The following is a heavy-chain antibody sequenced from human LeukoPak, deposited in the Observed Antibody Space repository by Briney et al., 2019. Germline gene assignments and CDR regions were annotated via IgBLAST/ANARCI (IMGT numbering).Heavy chain of an antibody. CDR3: ARGRGGLYSGYDSDGF. D-gene: IGHD5-12*01. V-gene: IGHV1-8*01. J-gene: IGHJ4*02. CDR1: GYTFTNYD. Sequence: ASVKVSCKASGYTFTNYDINWVRQATGQGLEWMGWMNPNSGNTGYAQKFQGRVTMTRNTSISTAYMELSSLRSEDTAVYYCARGRGGLYSGYDSDGFWGQGTLVTVSS. CDR2: MNPNSGNT.